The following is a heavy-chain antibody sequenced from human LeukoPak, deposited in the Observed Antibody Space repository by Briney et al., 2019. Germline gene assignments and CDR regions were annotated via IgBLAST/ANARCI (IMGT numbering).Heavy chain of an antibody. V-gene: IGHV1-46*01. D-gene: IGHD2-2*02. CDR2: INPSGGST. Sequence: ASVKVSCKASGYTFTSYYMHWVRQAPGQGLEWMGIINPSGGSTSYAQKFQGRVTTTRGTSTSTVYMELSSLRSEDTAVYYCARGGPEYLSDYWGQGTLVTVSS. CDR1: GYTFTSYY. CDR3: ARGGPEYLSDY. J-gene: IGHJ4*02.